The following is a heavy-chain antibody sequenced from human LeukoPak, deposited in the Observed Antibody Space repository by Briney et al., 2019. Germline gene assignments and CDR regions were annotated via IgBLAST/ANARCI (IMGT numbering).Heavy chain of an antibody. CDR1: GFTFSSSA. Sequence: SVKVSCKASGFTFSSSAVQWVRQARGQRFEWIGWIGVGSGNTNYAERFQDRVTITRDMSTSTTYMELSSLRSEDTAVYYCARGVRSGYPPISDYWGQGTLVTVSS. V-gene: IGHV1-58*01. J-gene: IGHJ4*02. CDR3: ARGVRSGYPPISDY. CDR2: IGVGSGNT. D-gene: IGHD3-3*01.